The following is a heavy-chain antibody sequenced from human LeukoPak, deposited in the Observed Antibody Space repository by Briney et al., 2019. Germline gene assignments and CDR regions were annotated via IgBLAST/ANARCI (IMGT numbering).Heavy chain of an antibody. CDR1: GGSVSSTNW. Sequence: SETLSLTCGVSGGSVSSTNWWTWIRQPPGKGLEWIGEVHLGGRTNFNPPLKSRLTMSVDLSENHVSLKLTSVTAADTAVYYCAREGGFYRPLDYSGQGTLVTVSS. V-gene: IGHV4-4*02. D-gene: IGHD6-25*01. CDR3: AREGGFYRPLDY. J-gene: IGHJ4*02. CDR2: VHLGGRT.